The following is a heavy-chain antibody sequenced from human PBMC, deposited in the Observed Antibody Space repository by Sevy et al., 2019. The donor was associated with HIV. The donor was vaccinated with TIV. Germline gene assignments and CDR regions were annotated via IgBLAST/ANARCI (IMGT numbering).Heavy chain of an antibody. D-gene: IGHD4-17*01. CDR1: GFSISDYY. CDR3: VRDHVKDGDLGDYYYYAMDV. Sequence: LGGSLRLSCAASGFSISDYYMSWIRQAPGKGPQWISYISSNSDTIYYTDSVKGRFTISRDNAKNSLYLQMSSLRAEDTAIYYCVRDHVKDGDLGDYYYYAMDVWGRGTTVTVSS. J-gene: IGHJ6*02. CDR2: ISSNSDTI. V-gene: IGHV3-11*01.